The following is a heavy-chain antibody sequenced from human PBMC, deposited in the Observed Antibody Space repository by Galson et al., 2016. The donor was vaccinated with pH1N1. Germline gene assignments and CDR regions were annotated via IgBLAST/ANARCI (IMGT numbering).Heavy chain of an antibody. J-gene: IGHJ2*01. CDR2: MNPKHGNA. V-gene: IGHV1-8*01. CDR3: ARGPVYWYFDL. CDR1: GYTLTSYD. Sequence: SVKVSCKASGYTLTSYDINWVRQATGQGLEWMGWMNPKHGNADYAPKFQGRVTLTRNASINTAYMELSSLTSADTAVYYCARGPVYWYFDLWGRGPPVIVSS.